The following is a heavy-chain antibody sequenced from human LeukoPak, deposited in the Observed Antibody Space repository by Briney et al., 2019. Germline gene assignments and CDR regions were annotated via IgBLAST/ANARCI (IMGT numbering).Heavy chain of an antibody. D-gene: IGHD6-19*01. CDR1: GDSISSSHYY. Sequence: SETLSLTCAVSGDSISSSHYYWGWIRQPPWKGLEWIATFYYSGITYYNPSLRSRVTMSVDTSKNQFSLKVSSVTAADTAVYFCARSFCSGWYTPLRWFDTWGQGALVTVSS. CDR2: FYYSGIT. J-gene: IGHJ5*02. CDR3: ARSFCSGWYTPLRWFDT. V-gene: IGHV4-39*01.